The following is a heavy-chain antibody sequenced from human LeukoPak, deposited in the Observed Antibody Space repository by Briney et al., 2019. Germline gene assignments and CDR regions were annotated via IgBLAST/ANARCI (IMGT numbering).Heavy chain of an antibody. CDR1: GGTFSSYT. Sequence: SVKVSCKASGGTFSSYTISWVRQAPGQGLEWMGRIIPILGIANYAQKFQGRGTITADKSTSTAYMELSSLRSEDTAVYYCASNNIVVVPAATTFDYWGQGTLVTVSS. V-gene: IGHV1-69*02. J-gene: IGHJ4*02. D-gene: IGHD2-2*01. CDR2: IIPILGIA. CDR3: ASNNIVVVPAATTFDY.